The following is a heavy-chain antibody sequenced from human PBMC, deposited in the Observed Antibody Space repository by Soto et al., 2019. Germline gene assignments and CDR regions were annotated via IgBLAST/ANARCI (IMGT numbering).Heavy chain of an antibody. CDR3: ATRITVFGLLMPPFDP. CDR2: INHTGGT. J-gene: IGHJ5*02. V-gene: IGHV4-34*01. D-gene: IGHD3-3*01. CDR1: AGSVNGYS. Sequence: PSETLSLTCAVDAGSVNGYSWDWIRQPPEKGLEWIGEINHTGGTHYNPSLKSRVTMSVDTSKNQFSLRWSSVTAADTAIYYCATRITVFGLLMPPFDPWGQGTQVTVSS.